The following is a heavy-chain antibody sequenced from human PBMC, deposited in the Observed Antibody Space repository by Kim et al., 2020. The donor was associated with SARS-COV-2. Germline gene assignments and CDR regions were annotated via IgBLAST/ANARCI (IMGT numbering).Heavy chain of an antibody. Sequence: GGSLRLSCAASGFTFSDYYMSWIRQAPGKGLEWVSYISSSSSYTNYADSVKGRFTISRDNAKNSLYLQMNSLRAEDTAVYYCARVGYDYVWGSYRDYYYYYGMEVWGRGTPVTVSS. CDR1: GFTFSDYY. V-gene: IGHV3-11*05. D-gene: IGHD3-16*02. J-gene: IGHJ6*02. CDR2: ISSSSSYT. CDR3: ARVGYDYVWGSYRDYYYYYGMEV.